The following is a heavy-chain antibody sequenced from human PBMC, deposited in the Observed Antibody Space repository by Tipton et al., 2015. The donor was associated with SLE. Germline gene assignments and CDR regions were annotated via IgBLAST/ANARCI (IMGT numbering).Heavy chain of an antibody. J-gene: IGHJ3*02. Sequence: TLSLTCTVSGGSISSYYWSWIRQPPGKGLEWIGYIYYSGSTNYNPSLKSRVTISVDTSKNQFSLKLSSVTAADTAVYYCARIQIPRAVAIWGHGTMVPVSS. V-gene: IGHV4-59*08. CDR2: IYYSGST. D-gene: IGHD2-21*01. CDR3: ARIQIPRAVAI. CDR1: GGSISSYY.